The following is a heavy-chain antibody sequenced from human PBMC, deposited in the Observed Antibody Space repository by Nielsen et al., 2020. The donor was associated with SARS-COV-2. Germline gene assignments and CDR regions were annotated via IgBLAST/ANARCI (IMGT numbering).Heavy chain of an antibody. D-gene: IGHD2-15*01. CDR3: ARGNQYCSGGSCYGYYYYMDV. CDR1: GGSFSGYY. CDR2: INHSGST. V-gene: IGHV4-34*01. J-gene: IGHJ6*03. Sequence: SETLSLTCAVYGGSFSGYYWSWIRQPPGKGLEWIGEINHSGSTNYNPSLKSRVTISVDTSKNQFSLKLSSVTAADTAVYYCARGNQYCSGGSCYGYYYYMDVWGKGTTVTVSS.